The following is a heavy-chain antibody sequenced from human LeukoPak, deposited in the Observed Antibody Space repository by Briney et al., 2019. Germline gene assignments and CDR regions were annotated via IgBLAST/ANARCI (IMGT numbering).Heavy chain of an antibody. CDR1: GGSISSGSYY. CDR2: IYTSGST. Sequence: SQTLSLTCTVSGGSISSGSYYWSWIRQPAGKGLEWIGRIYTSGSTNYNPSLKSRVTISVDTSKNQFSLKLSSVTAADTAVYYCARNGVDYYDTSGYSLFFWGQGTLVTVSS. D-gene: IGHD3-22*01. V-gene: IGHV4-61*02. CDR3: ARNGVDYYDTSGYSLFF. J-gene: IGHJ4*02.